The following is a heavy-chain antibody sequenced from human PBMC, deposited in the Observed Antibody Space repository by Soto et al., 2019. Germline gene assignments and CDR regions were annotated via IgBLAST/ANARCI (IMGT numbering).Heavy chain of an antibody. J-gene: IGHJ3*02. CDR3: ARSRVTMVRDDAFDI. CDR2: INHSGST. CDR1: GGSFSGYY. D-gene: IGHD3-10*01. V-gene: IGHV4-34*01. Sequence: SETLSLTCVVYGGSFSGYYWSWIRQPPGKGLQWIGEINHSGSTNYNPSLKSRVTVLVDTSKNHFSLKLSSVTAADTAVYYCARSRVTMVRDDAFDIWGQGTMVTVSS.